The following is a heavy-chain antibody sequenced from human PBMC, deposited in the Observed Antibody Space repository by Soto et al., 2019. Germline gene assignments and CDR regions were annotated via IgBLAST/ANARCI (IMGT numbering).Heavy chain of an antibody. CDR3: AKGATSSWYGGHFDC. V-gene: IGHV3-23*01. CDR1: GFTFSTYA. Sequence: EVQLLESEGGFVQPGGSLRLSCAASGFTFSTYAMNWVRQAPGKGLEWVSAISGSGGSTYYADSVKGRFTISRDNSKNTLYLQMNSLRAEYTAVYYCAKGATSSWYGGHFDCWGQGTLVTVSS. CDR2: ISGSGGST. D-gene: IGHD6-13*01. J-gene: IGHJ4*02.